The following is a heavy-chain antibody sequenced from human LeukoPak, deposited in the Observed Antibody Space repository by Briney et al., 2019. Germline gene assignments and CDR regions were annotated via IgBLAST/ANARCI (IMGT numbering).Heavy chain of an antibody. CDR2: INPNSGDT. V-gene: IGHV1-2*06. J-gene: IGHJ4*02. CDR1: GYTFTGYH. CDR3: ARDYCSSTSCLFDY. D-gene: IGHD2-2*01. Sequence: GASVKVSCKASGYTFTGYHMHWVRQAPGQGLEWMGRINPNSGDTNNAQKFQGRVTMTRDTSISTAYMDLSRLTSDDTAVYYCARDYCSSTSCLFDYWGQGILVTVSS.